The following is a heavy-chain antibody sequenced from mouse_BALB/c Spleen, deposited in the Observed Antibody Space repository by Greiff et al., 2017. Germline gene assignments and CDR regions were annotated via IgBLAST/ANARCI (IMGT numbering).Heavy chain of an antibody. CDR2: IDPANGNT. Sequence: EVKLVESGAELVKPGASVKLSCTASGFNIKDTYMHWVKQRPEQGLEWIGRIDPANGNTKYDPKFQGKATITADTSSNTAYLQLSSLTSEDTAVYYCARGYYYGSSPWFAYWGQGTLVTVSA. J-gene: IGHJ3*01. D-gene: IGHD1-1*01. CDR1: GFNIKDTY. CDR3: ARGYYYGSSPWFAY. V-gene: IGHV14-3*02.